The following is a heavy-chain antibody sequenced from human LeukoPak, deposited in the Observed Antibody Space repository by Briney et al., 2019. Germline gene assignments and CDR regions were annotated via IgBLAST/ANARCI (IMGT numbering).Heavy chain of an antibody. Sequence: GGSLRLSCAASGFTFSSYNMNWVRQALGKRLEWLSYITTTSSTIYYADSVKGRFTISRDNAKNSMYLQMNSLRAEDTAVYYCARVPFYYDSSGLYPTYYYYMDVWGTGTTVTVSS. CDR1: GFTFSSYN. CDR2: ITTTSSTI. D-gene: IGHD3-22*01. J-gene: IGHJ6*03. V-gene: IGHV3-48*04. CDR3: ARVPFYYDSSGLYPTYYYYMDV.